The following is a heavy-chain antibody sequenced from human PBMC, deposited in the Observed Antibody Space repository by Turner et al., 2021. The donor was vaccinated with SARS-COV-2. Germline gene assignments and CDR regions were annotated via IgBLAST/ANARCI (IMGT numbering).Heavy chain of an antibody. CDR1: GFTFGNYG. CDR2: IRSKSYGGTT. J-gene: IGHJ4*02. CDR3: TGGIAGDS. Sequence: EVQLVESGGGLVQPGRSLRLSCTASGFTFGNYGMSWFRQAPGKGLEWVSFIRSKSYGGTTEYAASVKGRFTISRGDSKSIAYLQMNSLKTEDTAVYYCTGGIAGDSWGQGTLVTVSS. D-gene: IGHD6-13*01. V-gene: IGHV3-49*03.